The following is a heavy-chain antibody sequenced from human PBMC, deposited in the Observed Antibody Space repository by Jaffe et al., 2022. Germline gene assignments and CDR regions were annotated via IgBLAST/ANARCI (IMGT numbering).Heavy chain of an antibody. V-gene: IGHV4-34*01. D-gene: IGHD6-13*01. CDR2: INHSGST. CDR3: ARGRARYSSSLPY. J-gene: IGHJ4*02. CDR1: GGSFSGYY. Sequence: QVQLQQWGAGLLKPSETLSLTCAVYGGSFSGYYWSWIRQPPGKGLEWIGEINHSGSTNYNPSLKSRVTISVDTSKNQFSLKLSSVTAADTAVYYCARGRARYSSSLPYWGQGTLVTVSS.